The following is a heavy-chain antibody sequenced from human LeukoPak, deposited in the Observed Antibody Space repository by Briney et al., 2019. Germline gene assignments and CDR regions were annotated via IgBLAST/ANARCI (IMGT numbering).Heavy chain of an antibody. V-gene: IGHV3-23*01. CDR2: ISGSGGST. D-gene: IGHD6-13*01. CDR1: GFTFSSYA. Sequence: GGSLRLSCAASGFTFSSYAMSWVRQAPGKGLEWVSAISGSGGSTYYADSVKGWFTISRDNSKNTLYLQMNSLRAEDTAVYYCAKDLGPDTRVIAAAGPFDYWGQGTLVTVSS. CDR3: AKDLGPDTRVIAAAGPFDY. J-gene: IGHJ4*02.